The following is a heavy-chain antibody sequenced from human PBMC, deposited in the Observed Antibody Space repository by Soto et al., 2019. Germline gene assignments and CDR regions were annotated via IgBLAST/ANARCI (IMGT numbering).Heavy chain of an antibody. CDR2: ISYDGSNK. V-gene: IGHV3-30-3*01. Sequence: QVQLVESGGGVVQPGRSLRLSCAASGFTFSSYAMHWVRQAPGKGLEWVAVISYDGSNKYYADSVKGRFTISRDNSKNTLYLQMNSLRAEDTAVYYCARVRGAKWELIRGGGVYWGQGTLVTVSS. CDR3: ARVRGAKWELIRGGGVY. CDR1: GFTFSSYA. D-gene: IGHD1-26*01. J-gene: IGHJ4*02.